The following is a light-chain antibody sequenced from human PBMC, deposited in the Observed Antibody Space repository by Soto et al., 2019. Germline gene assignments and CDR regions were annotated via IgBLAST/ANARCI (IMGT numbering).Light chain of an antibody. V-gene: IGKV3-20*01. CDR2: GXS. CDR3: QQYESSTRT. Sequence: ILSALVAGTLTLSRWESPTPSXRASQSVISRSLAWYQQQPGXAPRVXXSGXSSRAADSPDRLSGSGSGTDFTLTISRLEPEDFAVYYCQQYESSTRTFGQGTKVDIK. J-gene: IGKJ1*01. CDR1: QSVISRS.